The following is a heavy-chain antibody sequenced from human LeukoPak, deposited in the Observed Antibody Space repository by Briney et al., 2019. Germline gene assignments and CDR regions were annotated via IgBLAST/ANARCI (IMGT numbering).Heavy chain of an antibody. CDR1: GFTFSSYW. CDR2: IKQDGSEK. J-gene: IGHJ3*02. V-gene: IGHV3-7*01. D-gene: IGHD1-26*01. Sequence: GGSLRLSCAASGFTFSSYWMSWVRQAPGKGLEWVANIKQDGSEKYYVDSVKGRFTISRDNAKNSLYLQMNSLRAEDTAVYYCARVLVGAAAVCDAFDIWGQGTMVTVSS. CDR3: ARVLVGAAAVCDAFDI.